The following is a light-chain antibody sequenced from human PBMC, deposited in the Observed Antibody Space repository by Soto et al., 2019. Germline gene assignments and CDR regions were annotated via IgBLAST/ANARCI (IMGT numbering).Light chain of an antibody. J-gene: IGLJ2*01. CDR1: SSDVGGYNY. CDR2: EVS. Sequence: QSALTQPASVSGSPGQSITISCTGTSSDVGGYNYVSWYQQHPGKAPKLMIYEVSNRPSGVSNRFSGPKSGNTASLTISGLQAEDEADYYCSSYTGSGALIFGAGTKVTVL. V-gene: IGLV2-14*01. CDR3: SSYTGSGALI.